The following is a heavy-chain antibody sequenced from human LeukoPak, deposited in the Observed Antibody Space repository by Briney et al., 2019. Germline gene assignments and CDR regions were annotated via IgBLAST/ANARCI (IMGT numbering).Heavy chain of an antibody. V-gene: IGHV4-59*01. CDR1: GGSISSYY. Sequence: SETLSLTCTVSGGSISSYYWSWIRQPPGKGLEWIGYIYYSGSTNYNPSLKSRVTISVDTSKNQFSLKLSSVTAADTAVYYCARGYTGGVATITPYFDYWGQGTLVTVSS. CDR3: ARGYTGGVATITPYFDY. CDR2: IYYSGST. D-gene: IGHD5-12*01. J-gene: IGHJ4*02.